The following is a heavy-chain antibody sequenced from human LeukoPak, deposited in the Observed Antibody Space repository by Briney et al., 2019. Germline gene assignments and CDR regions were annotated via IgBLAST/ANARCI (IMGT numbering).Heavy chain of an antibody. CDR2: INHSGST. V-gene: IGHV4-34*01. CDR1: GGSFIGYY. J-gene: IGHJ4*02. D-gene: IGHD6-6*01. Sequence: SETLSLTCAVYGGSFIGYYWSWIRQPPGKGLEWIGEINHSGSTNYNTSLKSRVTISVDTSKNQFSLKLSSVTAADTAVYYCARGRRSSTTDYWGQGTLVTVSS. CDR3: ARGRRSSTTDY.